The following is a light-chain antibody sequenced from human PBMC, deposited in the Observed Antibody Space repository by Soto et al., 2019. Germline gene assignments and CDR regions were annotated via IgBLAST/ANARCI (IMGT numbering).Light chain of an antibody. J-gene: IGKJ2*01. CDR3: QQYGSSPVT. CDR2: GAS. Sequence: EIVLTQSPGTLSLSPGARATLSCRASQSVSSSYLAWYQQKPGQAPRLLIYGASSRATGIPDRFSGSGSGTDFTLTISRLEPEDFAVYYCQQYGSSPVTFGQGNKLEIK. V-gene: IGKV3-20*01. CDR1: QSVSSSY.